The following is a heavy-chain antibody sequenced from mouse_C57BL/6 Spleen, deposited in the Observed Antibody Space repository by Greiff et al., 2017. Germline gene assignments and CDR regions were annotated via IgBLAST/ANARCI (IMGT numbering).Heavy chain of an antibody. Sequence: VQVVESGPGLVAPSQSLSITCTVSGFSLTSYGVHWVRQPPGKGLEWLVVIWSDGSTTYNSALKSRLSISKDNSKSQVFLKMNSLQTDDTAMYYCARPLSNYGFYAMDYWGQGTSVTVSS. D-gene: IGHD2-5*01. CDR2: IWSDGST. J-gene: IGHJ4*01. CDR3: ARPLSNYGFYAMDY. V-gene: IGHV2-6*03. CDR1: GFSLTSYG.